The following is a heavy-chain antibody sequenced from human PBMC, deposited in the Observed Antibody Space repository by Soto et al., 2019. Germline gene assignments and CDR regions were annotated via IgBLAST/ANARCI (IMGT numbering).Heavy chain of an antibody. CDR3: ARDSIIKASSYYFDY. V-gene: IGHV3-30-3*01. CDR2: ISYDGSNK. J-gene: IGHJ4*02. CDR1: GFTFSSYA. Sequence: GGSLRLSCAASGFTFSSYAMHWVRQAPGKGLEWVAVISYDGSNKYYADSVKGRFTISRDNSKNTLYLQMNSLRAEDTAVYYCARDSIIKASSYYFDYWGQGTLVTVSS.